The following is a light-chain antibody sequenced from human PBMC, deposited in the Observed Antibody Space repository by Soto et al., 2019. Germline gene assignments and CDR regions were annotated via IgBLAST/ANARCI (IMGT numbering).Light chain of an antibody. J-gene: IGKJ3*01. Sequence: EVVLTQSPATLSLSPGERATLSCRADQTVSANYLAWYQQKPGQAPRLLIYGASSRATGIPDRFSGSGSGTDFTLTFSRLEPEDFAVFYCHQYGSSPFTFGPGTKVDIK. V-gene: IGKV3-20*01. CDR3: HQYGSSPFT. CDR2: GAS. CDR1: QTVSANY.